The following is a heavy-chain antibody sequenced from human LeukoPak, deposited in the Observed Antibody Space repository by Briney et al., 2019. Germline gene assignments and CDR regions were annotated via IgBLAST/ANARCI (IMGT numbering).Heavy chain of an antibody. CDR2: IYYSGST. V-gene: IGHV4-59*08. CDR1: GGSISSYY. D-gene: IGHD6-13*01. Sequence: ASETLSLTCTVSGGSISSYYWSWIRQPPGKGLEWIGYIYYSGSTNYNPSLKSRVTISVDTSKNQFSLKLNFVTAADTTMYYCARMFRSSWYINWFDPWGQGTLVTVSS. CDR3: ARMFRSSWYINWFDP. J-gene: IGHJ5*02.